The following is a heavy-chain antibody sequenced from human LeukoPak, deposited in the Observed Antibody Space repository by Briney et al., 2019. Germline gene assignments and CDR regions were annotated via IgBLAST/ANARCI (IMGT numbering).Heavy chain of an antibody. Sequence: GGSLRLSCAASGFTFSSYSMNWVRQAPGKGLEWVSSISSSSSYIYYADSVKGRFTITRGNAKNSLYLQMNSLRAEDTAVYYCARAAAAADAFDIWGQGTMVTVSS. CDR3: ARAAAAADAFDI. V-gene: IGHV3-21*01. CDR1: GFTFSSYS. D-gene: IGHD6-13*01. CDR2: ISSSSSYI. J-gene: IGHJ3*02.